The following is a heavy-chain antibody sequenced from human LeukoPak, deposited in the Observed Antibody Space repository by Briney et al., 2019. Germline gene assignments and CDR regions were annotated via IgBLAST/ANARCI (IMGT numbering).Heavy chain of an antibody. D-gene: IGHD3-22*01. V-gene: IGHV1-69*04. CDR2: IIPILGIA. J-gene: IGHJ4*02. CDR3: ASGLDSRGRYFDY. CDR1: GGTFSSYA. Sequence: SVKVSCKASGGTFSSYAISWVRQAPGQGLEWMGRIIPILGIANYAQKFQGRVTITADKSTSTAYMELSSLRSEDTAVYYCASGLDSRGRYFDYWGQGTLVTVSS.